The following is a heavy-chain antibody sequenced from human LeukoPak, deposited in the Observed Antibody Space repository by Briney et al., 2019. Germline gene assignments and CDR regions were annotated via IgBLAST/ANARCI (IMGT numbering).Heavy chain of an antibody. CDR2: IYYSGST. CDR1: GGSLSSYY. V-gene: IGHV4-59*08. D-gene: IGHD2-8*01. CDR3: ARHRMGRGWFDP. J-gene: IGHJ5*02. Sequence: SETLSLTCTVSGGSLSSYYWSWIRQPPGKGLEWIGYIYYSGSTNYNPSLKSRVTISVDTSKNQFSLKLSSVTAADTAVYYCARHRMGRGWFDPWGQGTLVTVSS.